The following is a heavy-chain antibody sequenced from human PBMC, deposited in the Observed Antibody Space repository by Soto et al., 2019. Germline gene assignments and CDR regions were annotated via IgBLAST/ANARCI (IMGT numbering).Heavy chain of an antibody. CDR3: AREGYYSGSGTYSPPRYYGMDV. Sequence: GASVKVSCKASGYTFTSYAMHWVRQAPGQRLEWMGWINAGNGNTKYSQKFQGRVTMTTDTSTRTAYMELRGLRSDDTAVYFCAREGYYSGSGTYSPPRYYGMDVWGQGTTVTVSS. J-gene: IGHJ6*02. V-gene: IGHV1-3*01. CDR2: INAGNGNT. D-gene: IGHD3-10*01. CDR1: GYTFTSYA.